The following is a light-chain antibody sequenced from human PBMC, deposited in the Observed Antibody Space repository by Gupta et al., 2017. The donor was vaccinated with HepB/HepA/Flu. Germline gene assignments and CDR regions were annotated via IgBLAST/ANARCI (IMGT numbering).Light chain of an antibody. CDR2: EVS. CDR1: SSDVGSYNL. V-gene: IGLV2-23*02. CDR3: CSDAGSSTHVV. J-gene: IGLJ2*01. Sequence: HSALPPPASVSGSPGQSITISCTGTSSDVGSYNLVSWYQQHPGKAPKLMIYEVSKRPSGVSNRFSGSKSGNTASLTISGLQAEDEADYYCCSDAGSSTHVVFGGGTKLTVL.